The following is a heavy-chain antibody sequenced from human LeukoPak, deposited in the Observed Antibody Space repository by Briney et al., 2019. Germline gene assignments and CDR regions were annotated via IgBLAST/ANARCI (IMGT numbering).Heavy chain of an antibody. J-gene: IGHJ4*02. CDR2: INPNSGGT. CDR3: ARDQRSYYDSSGCDR. Sequence: GASVKVSCKASGYTFTGYYMHWVRQAPGQGLEWMGWINPNSGGTNYAQKFQGRVIMTRDTSISTAYMELSRLRSDDTAVYYCARDQRSYYDSSGCDRWGQGTLVTVSS. D-gene: IGHD3-22*01. CDR1: GYTFTGYY. V-gene: IGHV1-2*02.